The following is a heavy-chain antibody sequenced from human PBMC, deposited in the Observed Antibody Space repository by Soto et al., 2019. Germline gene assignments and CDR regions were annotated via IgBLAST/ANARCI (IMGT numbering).Heavy chain of an antibody. CDR1: GFTFSSFA. D-gene: IGHD3-22*01. V-gene: IGHV3-23*01. J-gene: IGHJ4*02. CDR2: ISDSGGSA. Sequence: GGSLRLSCAASGFTFSSFAMSWVRQAPGKGLEWVSVISDSGGSAYYAESVRGRFTISRDNSKSTLFLQMNSLRGDDTAIYYCAKPISGYYAPSDHWGQGTQVTVSS. CDR3: AKPISGYYAPSDH.